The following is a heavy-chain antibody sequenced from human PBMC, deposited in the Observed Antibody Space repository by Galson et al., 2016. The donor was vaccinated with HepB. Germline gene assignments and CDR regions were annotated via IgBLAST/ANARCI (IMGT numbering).Heavy chain of an antibody. V-gene: IGHV3-21*01. CDR2: ISSSSSYI. CDR1: GFTFNSYF. CDR3: ARDRGYNWNDVSQSRHYYYGMDV. Sequence: SLRLSCAASGFTFNSYFMNWVRQAPGKGLEWVSSISSSSSYIYYADSVTGRFTISRDNAKNSLYLQMNSLRAEDTAVYYCARDRGYNWNDVSQSRHYYYGMDVWGKGTTVTVSS. D-gene: IGHD1-20*01. J-gene: IGHJ6*04.